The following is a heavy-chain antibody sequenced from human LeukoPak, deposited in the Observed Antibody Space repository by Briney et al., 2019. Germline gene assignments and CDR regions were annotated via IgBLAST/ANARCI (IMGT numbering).Heavy chain of an antibody. V-gene: IGHV4-59*01. CDR3: ARSSTTVVTHPYYYGMDV. CDR1: GGSLSSYY. CDR2: IYYSGST. Sequence: PSETLSLTCTVSGGSLSSYYWSWVRQPPGKGLEWSGYIYYSGSTNYNPSLTSRVTLSVDTSKNQFSLKLSSVTAADTAVYYCARSSTTVVTHPYYYGMDVWGQGTTVTVSS. J-gene: IGHJ6*02. D-gene: IGHD4-23*01.